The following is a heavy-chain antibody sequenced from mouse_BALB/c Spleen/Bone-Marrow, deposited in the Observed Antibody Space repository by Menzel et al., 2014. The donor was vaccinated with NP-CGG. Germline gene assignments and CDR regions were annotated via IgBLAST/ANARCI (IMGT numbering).Heavy chain of an antibody. D-gene: IGHD4-1*01. J-gene: IGHJ4*01. CDR3: ASNWDYAMDY. CDR1: GFSLTSYG. CDR2: IWSGGNT. V-gene: IGHV2-2*02. Sequence: VQLVESGPGLVQPSQSLSITCTVSGFSLTSYGVHWVRQSPGKGLEWLGVIWSGGNTDYNAAFISRLSISKGNSKSQVFFKMNILQANDTAIYYCASNWDYAMDYWGQGTSVTVSS.